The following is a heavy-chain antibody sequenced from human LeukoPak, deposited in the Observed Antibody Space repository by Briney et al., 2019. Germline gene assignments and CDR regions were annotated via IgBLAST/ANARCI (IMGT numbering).Heavy chain of an antibody. V-gene: IGHV4-59*01. CDR2: IYYSGST. Sequence: SETLSLTCTVSGGSISSYYWSWIRQPPGKGLEWIGYIYYSGSTNYNPSLKSRVTISVDTSKNQFPLKLSSVTAADTAVYYCARLYYDSSGHYWGQGTLVTVSS. CDR1: GGSISSYY. D-gene: IGHD3-22*01. J-gene: IGHJ4*02. CDR3: ARLYYDSSGHY.